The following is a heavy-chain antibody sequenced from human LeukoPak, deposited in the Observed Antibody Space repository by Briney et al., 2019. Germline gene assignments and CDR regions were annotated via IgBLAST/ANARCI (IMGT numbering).Heavy chain of an antibody. D-gene: IGHD6-19*01. CDR1: GFTFSSYA. CDR2: ISGSGGST. J-gene: IGHJ5*02. V-gene: IGHV3-23*01. Sequence: GGSLRLSCAASGFTFSSYAMSWVRHAPGKGLEWVSAISGSGGSTYYADSVKGRFTISRDNSKNTLYLQMNSLRAEDTAVYYCAKGGSGWRTSEFDPWGQGTLVTVSS. CDR3: AKGGSGWRTSEFDP.